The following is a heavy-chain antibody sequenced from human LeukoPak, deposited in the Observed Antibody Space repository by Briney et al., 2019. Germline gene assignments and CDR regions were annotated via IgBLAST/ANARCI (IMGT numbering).Heavy chain of an antibody. D-gene: IGHD3-10*01. CDR3: ATGRRIGSGNFRY. CDR2: FDTEDGET. J-gene: IGHJ4*02. CDR1: GYALTELS. V-gene: IGHV1-24*01. Sequence: GASVEVSCKASGYALTELSMHWVRQAPGKGREWMGGFDTEDGETIYAQKFQGRVTMTEDTSTDTAYMDLSSLRSEDTAVYYCATGRRIGSGNFRYWGQGTLVTVSS.